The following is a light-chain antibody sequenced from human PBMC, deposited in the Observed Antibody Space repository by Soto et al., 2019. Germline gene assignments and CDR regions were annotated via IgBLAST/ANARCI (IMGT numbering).Light chain of an antibody. Sequence: DIPMTQSPSSLSASVGDRVTITCRASQSITTYLNWYRQKPGKAPKLLIYAASSLQSGVPSRFSGSGSETEFTLTISSLQPDDFATYYCQHYNSYSEAFGQGTKV. CDR3: QHYNSYSEA. V-gene: IGKV1-39*01. CDR2: AAS. CDR1: QSITTY. J-gene: IGKJ1*01.